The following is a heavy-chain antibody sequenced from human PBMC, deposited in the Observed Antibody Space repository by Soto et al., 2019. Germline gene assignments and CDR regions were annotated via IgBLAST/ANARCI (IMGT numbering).Heavy chain of an antibody. Sequence: EVQLVESGGGLVKPGGSLRLSCAASGFTFTNTWMTWVRQAPGKGLEWVGRIKTEGEGGTTDYAAPVKGRSTISRDGSRNTLYLQMNGLNSADTAVYDCATGGVGGWAGYPNNWGQGTLVTVSS. D-gene: IGHD3-9*01. V-gene: IGHV3-15*01. J-gene: IGHJ4*02. CDR3: ATGGVGGWAGYPNN. CDR2: IKTEGEGGTT. CDR1: GFTFTNTW.